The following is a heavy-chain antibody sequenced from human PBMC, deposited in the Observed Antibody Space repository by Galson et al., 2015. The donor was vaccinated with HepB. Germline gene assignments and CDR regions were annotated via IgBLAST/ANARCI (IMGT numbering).Heavy chain of an antibody. CDR1: GFTFTSYY. Sequence: SVKASCKASGFTFTSYYMHWVRQAPGQGLEWMGIINPSGGSTSYAHKFQGRVTMTRDKSKNTVYMELSSLRTEDTAVYYCAREREPPECGMDVWGQGTTVTVSS. CDR2: INPSGGST. D-gene: IGHD1-26*01. V-gene: IGHV1-46*01. J-gene: IGHJ6*02. CDR3: AREREPPECGMDV.